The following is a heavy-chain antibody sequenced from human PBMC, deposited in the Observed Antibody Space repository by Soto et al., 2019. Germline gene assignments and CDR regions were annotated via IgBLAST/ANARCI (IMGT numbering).Heavy chain of an antibody. D-gene: IGHD6-6*01. Sequence: SETLSLTCAVYGGSFSAYYWSWIRQPPGKGLEWIGEISQSGNTNYSPSLKSRVSISIDTSKKQFSLNLASVSAADTAVYYCARAPKVSGSSQTRPDFWGQGTLVTVSS. J-gene: IGHJ4*02. CDR3: ARAPKVSGSSQTRPDF. CDR2: ISQSGNT. CDR1: GGSFSAYY. V-gene: IGHV4-34*01.